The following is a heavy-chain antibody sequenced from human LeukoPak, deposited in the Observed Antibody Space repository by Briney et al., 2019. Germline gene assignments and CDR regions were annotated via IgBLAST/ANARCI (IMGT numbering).Heavy chain of an antibody. J-gene: IGHJ4*02. Sequence: PSETLSLTCAVSGGSISSNSYYWGWIRQPPGKGLEWIGSIYYSGSTYYNPSLKSRVTISVDTSKNQFSLKLSSVTAADTAVYYCARGTVTTRTDYWGQGTLVTVSS. V-gene: IGHV4-39*07. CDR1: GGSISSNSYY. CDR3: ARGTVTTRTDY. CDR2: IYYSGST. D-gene: IGHD4-17*01.